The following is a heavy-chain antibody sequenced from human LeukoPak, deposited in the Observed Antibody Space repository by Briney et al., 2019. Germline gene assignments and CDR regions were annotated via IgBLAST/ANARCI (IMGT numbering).Heavy chain of an antibody. CDR3: ATDQSFYDSSGYYYV. J-gene: IGHJ4*02. D-gene: IGHD3-22*01. Sequence: VASVKVSCKASGYTFTSYDINWVRQATGQGLEWMGWMNPNSGNTGYAQKFQGRVTMTEDTSTDTAYMEMSSLRSEDTAVYYCATDQSFYDSSGYYYVWGQGTLVTVSS. V-gene: IGHV1-8*01. CDR2: MNPNSGNT. CDR1: GYTFTSYD.